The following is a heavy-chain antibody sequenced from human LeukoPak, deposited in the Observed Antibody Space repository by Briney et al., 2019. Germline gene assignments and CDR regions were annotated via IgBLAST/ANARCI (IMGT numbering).Heavy chain of an antibody. CDR2: INPNTGGT. Sequence: ASVKVSCKASGYTFTGYYMHWLRQAPGQGLEWMGWINPNTGGTNYAQNFQGRVTMTRDTSISTAYMELSRLRSDGTAVYYCARRSITMVRGVTYYFDYWGQGTLVTVSS. CDR1: GYTFTGYY. J-gene: IGHJ4*02. CDR3: ARRSITMVRGVTYYFDY. V-gene: IGHV1-2*02. D-gene: IGHD3-10*01.